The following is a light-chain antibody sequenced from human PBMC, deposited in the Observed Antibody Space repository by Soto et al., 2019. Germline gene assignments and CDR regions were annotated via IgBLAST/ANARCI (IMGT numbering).Light chain of an antibody. CDR2: AAS. J-gene: IGKJ2*01. Sequence: DIQITQSPASLSASVGDRVTITCRASQTISTYLNWYQQKAGKAPKLLIAAASHLQTGVPTRFSGSGSGTDFTLTISRLQPEYFSTYYCQQSYRTPYTFGQGTNLEI. CDR1: QTISTY. CDR3: QQSYRTPYT. V-gene: IGKV1-39*01.